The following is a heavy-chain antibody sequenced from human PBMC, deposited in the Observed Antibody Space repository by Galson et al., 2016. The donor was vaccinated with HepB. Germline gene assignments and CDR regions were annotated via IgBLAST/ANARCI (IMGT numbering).Heavy chain of an antibody. D-gene: IGHD5-18*01. V-gene: IGHV3-23*01. J-gene: IGHJ4*02. Sequence: SLRLSCAASGFTFSSYAMNWVRQAPGKGLEWVATLTGSGGGTYYADSVKGRFTISRDNSKNTLYLEMISLRAGDTAVYYCARYAVDTALDYWGQGTLVTVSS. CDR1: GFTFSSYA. CDR2: LTGSGGGT. CDR3: ARYAVDTALDY.